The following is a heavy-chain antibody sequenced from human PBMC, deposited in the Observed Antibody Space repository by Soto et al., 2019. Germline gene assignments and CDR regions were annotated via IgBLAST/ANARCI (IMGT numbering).Heavy chain of an antibody. CDR1: GFTFSSYA. V-gene: IGHV3-30-3*01. D-gene: IGHD3-3*01. J-gene: IGHJ4*02. Sequence: QVQLVESGGGVVQPGRSLRLSCAASGFTFSSYAMHWVRQAPGKGLEWVAVISYDGSNKYYADSVKGRFTISRDNSKNTLSLQMNSLRAEDTAVYYCARDKRDLRFLECSYYFDFWGKGTLVTVSS. CDR3: ARDKRDLRFLECSYYFDF. CDR2: ISYDGSNK.